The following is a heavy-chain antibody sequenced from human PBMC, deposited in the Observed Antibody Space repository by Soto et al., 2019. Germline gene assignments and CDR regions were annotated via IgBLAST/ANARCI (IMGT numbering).Heavy chain of an antibody. CDR3: ARDVLMVYAYTNWLDP. J-gene: IGHJ5*02. V-gene: IGHV1-18*01. Sequence: QVQLVQSGAEVKKPGASVKVSCKASGYTFTSYGISWVRQAPGQGLEWMGWISAYNGNTNYAQKLQGRVTMTTDTSTSTAHMELRSLRSDDTAVYYCARDVLMVYAYTNWLDPWGQGTLVTVSS. CDR2: ISAYNGNT. D-gene: IGHD2-8*01. CDR1: GYTFTSYG.